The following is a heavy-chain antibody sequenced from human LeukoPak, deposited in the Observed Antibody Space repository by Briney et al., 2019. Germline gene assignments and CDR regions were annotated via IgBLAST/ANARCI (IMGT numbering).Heavy chain of an antibody. D-gene: IGHD6-13*01. CDR3: ARGDYSSRSNAFDI. Sequence: GGSLRLSCAASGFTFSSYSTNWVRQAPGKGLEWVSSISSSSSYIYYADSVKGRFTISRDNAKNSLYLQMNSLRAEDTAVYYCARGDYSSRSNAFDIWGQGTMVTVSS. CDR1: GFTFSSYS. J-gene: IGHJ3*02. CDR2: ISSSSSYI. V-gene: IGHV3-21*01.